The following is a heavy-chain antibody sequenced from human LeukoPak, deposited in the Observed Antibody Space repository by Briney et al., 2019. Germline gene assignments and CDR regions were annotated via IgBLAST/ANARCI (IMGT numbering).Heavy chain of an antibody. J-gene: IGHJ4*02. CDR1: SYIFTDYG. D-gene: IGHD5-18*01. V-gene: IGHV7-4-1*02. CDR2: INTNTGNP. Sequence: ASVKVSCKTSSYIFTDYGLSWVRQAPGQGLEWMGWINTNTGNPTYAQGFTGRFVFSLDTSVSTAYLQISSLKAEDTAVYYCARVGSNDPWGYGPLFDYWGQGTLVTVSS. CDR3: ARVGSNDPWGYGPLFDY.